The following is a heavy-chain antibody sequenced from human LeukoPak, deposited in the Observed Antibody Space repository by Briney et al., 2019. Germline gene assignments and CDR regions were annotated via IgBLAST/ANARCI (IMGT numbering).Heavy chain of an antibody. CDR2: ISAYNGNT. D-gene: IGHD2-2*01. CDR1: GYTFTSYG. V-gene: IGHV1-18*01. CDR3: ARDPIDLGYCSSTSCAREYYYYGMDV. Sequence: ASVKVSCKASGYTFTSYGISWVRQAPGQGLEWMGWISAYNGNTNYAQKLQGRVTMTTDTSMSTAYMELRSLRSDDTAVYYCARDPIDLGYCSSTSCAREYYYYGMDVWGQGTTVTVSS. J-gene: IGHJ6*02.